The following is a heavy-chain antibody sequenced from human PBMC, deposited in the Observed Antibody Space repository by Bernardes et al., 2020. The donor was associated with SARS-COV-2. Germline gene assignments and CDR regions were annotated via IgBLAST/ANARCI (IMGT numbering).Heavy chain of an antibody. CDR1: CYPMSSYY. V-gene: IGHV4-59*01. D-gene: IGHD6-13*01. CDR3: ARDLGIASSGGLDS. J-gene: IGHJ4*02. CDR2: IYHSGNT. Sequence: SETLSLPCTVSCYPMSSYYWSWIRQPPGKGLEWVGFIYHSGNTNSNPSLKSRVSISMDTSKNQISLRLRSVTAADTAVYYCARDLGIASSGGLDSWGPGTLVTVSS.